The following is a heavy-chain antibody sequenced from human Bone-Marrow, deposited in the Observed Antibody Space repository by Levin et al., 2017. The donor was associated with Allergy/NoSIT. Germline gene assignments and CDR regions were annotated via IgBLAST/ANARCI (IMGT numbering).Heavy chain of an antibody. CDR2: IGGSHPGT. CDR1: GFPFNTYG. V-gene: IGHV3-23*01. Sequence: GGSLRLSCAGSGFPFNTYGMSWVRQAPGKGLEWVSSIGGSHPGTYYADSVKGRFTISRDISKSTLYLHMNSLRAEDTAVYYCAAPIEAGGGWYFFDYWGQGIEVTVPS. CDR3: AAPIEAGGGWYFFDY. D-gene: IGHD2/OR15-2a*01. J-gene: IGHJ4*02.